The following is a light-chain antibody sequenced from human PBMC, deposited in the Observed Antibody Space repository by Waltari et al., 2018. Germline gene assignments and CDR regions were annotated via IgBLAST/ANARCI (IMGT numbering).Light chain of an antibody. CDR2: EVS. V-gene: IGLV2-23*02. J-gene: IGLJ2*01. Sequence: QSALTQPASVSGSPGQSITISCTGTSSDVGSYNLVSWYEQHPGKAPKFMIYEVSKRPSGVSNRFSGSKSGNTASLTISGRQAEDEADYYCCSYAGSSTFVVFGGGTKLTVL. CDR3: CSYAGSSTFVV. CDR1: SSDVGSYNL.